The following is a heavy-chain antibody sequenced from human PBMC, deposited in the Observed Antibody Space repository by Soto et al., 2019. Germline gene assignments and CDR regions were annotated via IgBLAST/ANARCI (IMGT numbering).Heavy chain of an antibody. CDR1: GFTFSSYS. V-gene: IGHV3-48*02. CDR3: ARGGCSGYEDYYYYGMDV. J-gene: IGHJ6*02. Sequence: GGSLRLSCAASGFTFSSYSMNWVRQAPGKGLEWVSYISSSSSTIYYADSVKGRFTISRDNAKNSLYLQMNSLRDEDTAVYYCARGGCSGYEDYYYYGMDVWGQGTTVTSP. D-gene: IGHD5-12*01. CDR2: ISSSSSTI.